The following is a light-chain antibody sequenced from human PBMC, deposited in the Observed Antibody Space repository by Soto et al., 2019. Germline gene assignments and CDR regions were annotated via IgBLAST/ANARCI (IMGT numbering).Light chain of an antibody. V-gene: IGLV2-23*01. CDR2: EGS. CDR1: SSDVGTCNF. J-gene: IGLJ1*01. CDR3: SSYADSNNYV. Sequence: QSVLTQPPSVSGSPGQSITISCTGTSSDVGTCNFVSWYQHHPGIAPKAMIYEGSQRPSGVPHRFSGSRSGNTASLTISGLQAEDEADYYCSSYADSNNYVFGTGTKLTVL.